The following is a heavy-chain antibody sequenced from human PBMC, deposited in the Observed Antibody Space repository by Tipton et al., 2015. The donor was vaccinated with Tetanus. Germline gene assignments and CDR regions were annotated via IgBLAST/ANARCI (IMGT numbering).Heavy chain of an antibody. Sequence: VQLVQSGAEVRKPGDSLKISCKGSGYRFTDYWIGWVRQMPGQGLEWMGSISPDDSDTRYSPSFQGQVTISADKSIRTAYLQWSSLKASDTAIYYCARQKGYWGQGTLVTVSS. V-gene: IGHV5-51*01. CDR3: ARQKGY. CDR2: ISPDDSDT. J-gene: IGHJ4*02. CDR1: GYRFTDYW.